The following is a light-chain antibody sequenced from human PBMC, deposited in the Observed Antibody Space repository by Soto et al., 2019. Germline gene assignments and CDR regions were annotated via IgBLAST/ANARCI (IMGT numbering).Light chain of an antibody. CDR1: SSDIGFYNY. Sequence: QSVLTQPASLSESPGQSITISCTGTSSDIGFYNYVSWYQQHPGKAPQLIIFEVINRSLGVSHRFSGSKSGNTAALTISGLQAEDEADYYCSSYSSANTFLFGTGTKLTVL. CDR2: EVI. J-gene: IGLJ1*01. CDR3: SSYSSANTFL. V-gene: IGLV2-14*01.